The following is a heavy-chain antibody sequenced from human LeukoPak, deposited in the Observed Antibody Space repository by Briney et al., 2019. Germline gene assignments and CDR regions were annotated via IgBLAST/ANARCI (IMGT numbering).Heavy chain of an antibody. Sequence: GGSLRLSCAASGFTFSNYAMNWVRQAPGRGLEWVLGISGGGGSTWYAGSVKGRFTISRDDSKNTVYLQMNSLRAEDTAIYYCAKVAPGYCSSTSCYRGIDYWGQGTLGTVSS. CDR2: ISGGGGST. D-gene: IGHD2-2*01. J-gene: IGHJ4*02. CDR1: GFTFSNYA. CDR3: AKVAPGYCSSTSCYRGIDY. V-gene: IGHV3-23*01.